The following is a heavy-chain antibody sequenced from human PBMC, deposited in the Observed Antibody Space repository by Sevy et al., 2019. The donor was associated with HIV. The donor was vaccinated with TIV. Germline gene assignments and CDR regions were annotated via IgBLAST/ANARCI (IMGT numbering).Heavy chain of an antibody. CDR1: GFTFSSYG. CDR2: ISYDGSNK. J-gene: IGHJ6*02. D-gene: IGHD3-10*01. V-gene: IGHV3-30*18. Sequence: GSLRLSCAASGFTFSSYGMHWVRQAPGKGLEWVAVISYDGSNKYYADSVKGRFTISRDNSKNTLYPQMNSLRAEDTAVYYCAKVRHGYGSGSPGADVWGQGTTVTVSS. CDR3: AKVRHGYGSGSPGADV.